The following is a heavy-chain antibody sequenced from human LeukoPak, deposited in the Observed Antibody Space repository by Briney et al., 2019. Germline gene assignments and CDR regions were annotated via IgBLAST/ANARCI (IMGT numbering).Heavy chain of an antibody. CDR3: ATGLPYSSGSYSAFDI. D-gene: IGHD1-26*01. Sequence: ASVKVSCKVSGYTLTELSMHWVRQAPGKVLEWMGGFDPEDGETIYAQKFQGRVTMTEDTSTDTAYMELSSLRSEDTAVYYCATGLPYSSGSYSAFDIWSQGTMVTVSS. J-gene: IGHJ3*02. CDR1: GYTLTELS. CDR2: FDPEDGET. V-gene: IGHV1-24*01.